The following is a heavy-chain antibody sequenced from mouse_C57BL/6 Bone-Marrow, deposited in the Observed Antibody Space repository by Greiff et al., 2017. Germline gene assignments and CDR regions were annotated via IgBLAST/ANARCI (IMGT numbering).Heavy chain of an antibody. D-gene: IGHD2-5*01. V-gene: IGHV1-55*01. CDR2: IYPGSGST. Sequence: QVQLKQPGAELVKPGASVKMSCKASGYTFTSYWITWVKQRPGQGLEWLGDIYPGSGSTNYNEKFKSKATLTVDTSSSTAYMQLSSLTSEDSAVYYCAREYYSNFYAMDYWGQGTSVTVSS. CDR3: AREYYSNFYAMDY. CDR1: GYTFTSYW. J-gene: IGHJ4*01.